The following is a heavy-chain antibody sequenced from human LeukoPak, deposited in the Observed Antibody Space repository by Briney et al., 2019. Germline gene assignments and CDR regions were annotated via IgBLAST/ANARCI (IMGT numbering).Heavy chain of an antibody. CDR2: ISYDGSNK. Sequence: PGGSLRLSCAASGFTFSSYAMHWVRQAPGKRLEWVAVISYDGSNKYYADSVKGRFTISRDNSKNTLYLQMNSLRAEDTAVYYCARLAAAGPIYYYYGMDVWGQGTTVTVSS. CDR1: GFTFSSYA. J-gene: IGHJ6*02. V-gene: IGHV3-30-3*01. D-gene: IGHD6-13*01. CDR3: ARLAAAGPIYYYYGMDV.